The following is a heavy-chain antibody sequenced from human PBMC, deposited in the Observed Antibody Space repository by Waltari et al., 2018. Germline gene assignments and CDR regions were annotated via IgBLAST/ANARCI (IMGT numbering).Heavy chain of an antibody. CDR1: GFRLPNHS. CDR3: AVARGNYDVLTGFPVDS. Sequence: EERLVQSGGGLVQPGGSLSLSCEASGFRLPNHSLHRVRQAPGKGLEWVAYISETSRTTFYADSVRGRFIISRNNAKNSLSLQMVSLRGEDTAVYYCAVARGNYDVLTGFPVDSCGQGTLVTVSS. CDR2: ISETSRTT. V-gene: IGHV3-48*01. J-gene: IGHJ5*01. D-gene: IGHD3-9*01.